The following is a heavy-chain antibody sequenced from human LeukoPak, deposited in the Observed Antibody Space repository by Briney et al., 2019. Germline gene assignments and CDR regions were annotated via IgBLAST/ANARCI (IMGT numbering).Heavy chain of an antibody. V-gene: IGHV3-30*02. D-gene: IGHD3-22*01. J-gene: IGHJ4*02. CDR3: AKHDSSSVY. CDR2: IRSDGGEK. Sequence: GGTLRLSCAVPGFIFSNYGTQCVPEAPDKGWEGVAFIRSDGGEKIYAGSVRGRFTISRDNSKNTLYVQMNSLRADGATVYYCAKHDSSSVYWGQGTLVTVSS. CDR1: GFIFSNYG.